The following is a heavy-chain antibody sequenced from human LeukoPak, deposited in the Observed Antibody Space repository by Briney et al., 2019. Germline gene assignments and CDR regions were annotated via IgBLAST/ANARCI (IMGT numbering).Heavy chain of an antibody. CDR1: SGSISSSSYF. J-gene: IGHJ6*01. Sequence: SETLSLTCTISSGSISSSSYFWGWIRQPPGKGLEWIGYIYYSGSTNYNSSLKSRVIISADTSKNQFSLKLTSVTAADTAVYYCARLRPDYDILTGFGMDVWGQGTTVTVSS. V-gene: IGHV4-61*05. D-gene: IGHD3-9*01. CDR2: IYYSGST. CDR3: ARLRPDYDILTGFGMDV.